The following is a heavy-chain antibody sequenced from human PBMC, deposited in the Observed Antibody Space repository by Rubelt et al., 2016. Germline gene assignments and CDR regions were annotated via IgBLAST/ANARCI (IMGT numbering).Heavy chain of an antibody. CDR1: GFTFSNAW. J-gene: IGHJ6*02. Sequence: LSCAASGFTFSNAWMSWVRQAPGKGLEWVGEINHSGSTNYNPSLKSRVTISVDTSKNQFSLKLSSVTAADTAVYYCARHRLLMVYARYYYYGMDVWGQGTTVTVSS. CDR3: ARHRLLMVYARYYYYGMDV. V-gene: IGHV4-34*01. CDR2: INHSGST. D-gene: IGHD2-8*01.